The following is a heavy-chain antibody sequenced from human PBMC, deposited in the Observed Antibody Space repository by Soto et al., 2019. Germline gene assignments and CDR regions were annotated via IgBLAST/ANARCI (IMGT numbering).Heavy chain of an antibody. V-gene: IGHV3-64D*06. CDR1: GFTFSNYA. D-gene: IGHD3-22*01. CDR3: VKEGYYYDSSGYYYGWFDP. CDR2: IVRNGGST. J-gene: IGHJ5*02. Sequence: GGSLRLSCAASGFTFSNYAMHWVRQAPGKGLEYVSAIVRNGGSTYYADSVKGRFTISRDNSKNTLYLQMSSLRAEDTAVYYCVKEGYYYDSSGYYYGWFDPWGQGTLVTVS.